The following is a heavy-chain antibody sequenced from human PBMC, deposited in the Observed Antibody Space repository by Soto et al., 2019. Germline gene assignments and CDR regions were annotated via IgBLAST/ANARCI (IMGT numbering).Heavy chain of an antibody. J-gene: IGHJ4*02. V-gene: IGHV3-30-3*01. CDR2: ISYDGSNK. Sequence: QVQLVESGGGVVQPGRSLRLSCAASGFTFSSYAMHWVRQAPGKGLEWVAVISYDGSNKYYADSVKGRFTISRDNSKNTLYLQMNSLRAEDTAVYYCARDIVRKGKQQLREHDYWCQGTLVTVSS. D-gene: IGHD6-13*01. CDR3: ARDIVRKGKQQLREHDY. CDR1: GFTFSSYA.